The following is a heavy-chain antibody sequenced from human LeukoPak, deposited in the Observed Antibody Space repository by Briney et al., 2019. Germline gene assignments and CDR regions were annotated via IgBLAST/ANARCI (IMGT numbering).Heavy chain of an antibody. Sequence: SETLSPTCIVSGYSITSGYYWGWIRQPPGKGLEWIGSIYHSGDTYYNPSLKSRVTISVDTSKNQFSLKLSSVTAADTAVYYCARSLYSSGWSWRSGFDYWGQGTLVTVSS. V-gene: IGHV4-38-2*02. D-gene: IGHD6-19*01. CDR3: ARSLYSSGWSWRSGFDY. J-gene: IGHJ4*02. CDR2: IYHSGDT. CDR1: GYSITSGYY.